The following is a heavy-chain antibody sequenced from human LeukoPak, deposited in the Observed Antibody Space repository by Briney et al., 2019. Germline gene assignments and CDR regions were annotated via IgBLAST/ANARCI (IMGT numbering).Heavy chain of an antibody. J-gene: IGHJ4*02. CDR1: GFTFSDFG. CDR2: ISDGGSIT. V-gene: IGHV3-23*01. CDR3: ATGYADYGGAADY. D-gene: IGHD4-17*01. Sequence: GGSRRLSCAASGFTFSDFGMSWVRQAPGKGLEWVSTISDGGSITYYADSVKGRFTISRDNPKNTLYLQMNSLRAEDTAVYYCATGYADYGGAADYWGQGTLVTVSS.